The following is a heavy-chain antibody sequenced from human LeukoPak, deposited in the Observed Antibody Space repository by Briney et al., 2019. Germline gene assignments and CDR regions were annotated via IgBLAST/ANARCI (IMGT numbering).Heavy chain of an antibody. V-gene: IGHV3-9*01. CDR2: ISWNSGSI. CDR3: AKHVGSVWYLVGPFDY. D-gene: IGHD6-19*01. J-gene: IGHJ4*02. CDR1: GFTFDDYA. Sequence: PGGSLRLSCAASGFTFDDYAMHWVRQAPGKGLEWVSGISWNSGSIGYADSVKGRFTISRDNAKNSLYLQMNSLRAEDTALYYCAKHVGSVWYLVGPFDYWGQGTLVTVSS.